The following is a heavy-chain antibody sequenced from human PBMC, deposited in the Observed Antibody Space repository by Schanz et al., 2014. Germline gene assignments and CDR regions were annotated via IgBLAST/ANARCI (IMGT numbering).Heavy chain of an antibody. CDR3: ARDGVAATTDFEY. Sequence: EVQLVESGGGLVQPGGSLRLSCEASGFTFRDYSMNWVRQAPGKGLEWVSYISSSSSTIYYADSVKGRFTISRDNAKSSWHLQMNSLRADDTAVYYCARDGVAATTDFEYWGQGALVTVSS. CDR1: GFTFRDYS. V-gene: IGHV3-48*04. D-gene: IGHD1-1*01. CDR2: ISSSSSTI. J-gene: IGHJ4*02.